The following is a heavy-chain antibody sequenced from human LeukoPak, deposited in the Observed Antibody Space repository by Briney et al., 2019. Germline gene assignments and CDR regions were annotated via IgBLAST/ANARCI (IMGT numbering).Heavy chain of an antibody. CDR3: ARQDYDFWSGYSSEYGMVV. Sequence: SETLSLTCTVSGGSISSYYWSWIRQPPGKGLEWIGYIYYSGSTNYNPSLKSRVTISVDTSKNQFSLKLSSVTAADTAVYYCARQDYDFWSGYSSEYGMVVWGQGTTVTVSS. CDR2: IYYSGST. J-gene: IGHJ6*02. CDR1: GGSISSYY. D-gene: IGHD3-3*01. V-gene: IGHV4-59*08.